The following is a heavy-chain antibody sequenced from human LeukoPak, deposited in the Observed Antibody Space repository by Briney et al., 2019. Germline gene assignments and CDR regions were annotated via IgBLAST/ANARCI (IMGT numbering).Heavy chain of an antibody. CDR3: ARARRGYSYGIYYYYGMDV. CDR2: IIPIFGTA. J-gene: IGHJ6*04. Sequence: SVKVSCKASGGTFSSYAISWVRQAPGQGLEWMGGIIPIFGTANYAQKFQGRVTITADESTSTACMELSSLRSEDTAVYYCARARRGYSYGIYYYYGMDVWGKGTTVTVSS. V-gene: IGHV1-69*13. D-gene: IGHD5-18*01. CDR1: GGTFSSYA.